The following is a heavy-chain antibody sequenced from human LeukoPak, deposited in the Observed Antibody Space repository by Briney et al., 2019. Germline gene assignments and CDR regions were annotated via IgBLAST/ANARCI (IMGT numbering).Heavy chain of an antibody. Sequence: GASVKVSCKTSGYSENFYGITWVRQAPGQGLEWMGNMNPNSGGTNSAQKFQGRVIMTRDTSISTAYMELNRLRSDDTAVYYCARVLNGWDLQPFDCWGQGTLVTVSS. V-gene: IGHV1-2*02. D-gene: IGHD1-26*01. CDR2: MNPNSGGT. CDR3: ARVLNGWDLQPFDC. J-gene: IGHJ4*02. CDR1: GYSENFYG.